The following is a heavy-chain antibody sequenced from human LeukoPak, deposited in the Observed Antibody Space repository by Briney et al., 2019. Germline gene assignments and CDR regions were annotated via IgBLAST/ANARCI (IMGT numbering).Heavy chain of an antibody. CDR3: ARQSFYMAGYYGSGSDYHWYFDL. J-gene: IGHJ2*01. CDR1: GGSISSYY. CDR2: IYTSGST. Sequence: PWETLSLTCTVSGGSISSYYWSWIRQPAGKGLEWIGRIYTSGSTNYNPSLKSRVTISVDTSKNQFSLKLSSVTAADTAVYYCARQSFYMAGYYGSGSDYHWYFDLWGRGTLVTVSS. V-gene: IGHV4-4*07. D-gene: IGHD3-10*01.